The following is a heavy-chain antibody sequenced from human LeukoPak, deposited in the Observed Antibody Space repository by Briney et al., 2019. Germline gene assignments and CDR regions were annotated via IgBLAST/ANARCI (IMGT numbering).Heavy chain of an antibody. V-gene: IGHV3-73*01. D-gene: IGHD6-13*01. J-gene: IGHJ4*02. CDR2: IRSKANSYAT. CDR1: GFTFSGSA. Sequence: GGSPRLSCAASGFTFSGSAMHWVRQASGKGLEWVGRIRSKANSYATAYAASVKGRFTISRDDSKNTAYLQMNSLKTEDTAVYYCTRRSDTAAGTSAVDYWGQGTLVTVSS. CDR3: TRRSDTAAGTSAVDY.